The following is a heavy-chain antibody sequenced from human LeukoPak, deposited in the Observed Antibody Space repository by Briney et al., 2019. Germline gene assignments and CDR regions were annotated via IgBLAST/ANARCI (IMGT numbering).Heavy chain of an antibody. CDR3: ARDLQVGATSI. CDR2: ISYDGSNK. J-gene: IGHJ4*02. D-gene: IGHD1-26*01. CDR1: GFTFSSYG. V-gene: IGHV3-30*03. Sequence: GGSLRLSCAASGFTFSSYGMHWVRQAPGKGPEWVAVISYDGSNKYYADSVKGRFTISRDNAKNSLYLQMNSLRAEDTAVYYCARDLQVGATSIWGQGTLVTVSS.